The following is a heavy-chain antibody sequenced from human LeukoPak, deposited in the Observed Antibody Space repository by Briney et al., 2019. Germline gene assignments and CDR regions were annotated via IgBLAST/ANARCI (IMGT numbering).Heavy chain of an antibody. Sequence: PSETLSLACTVAGGSISSNYWSWIRQPPGKGPEWVGYIYYSGRTNYNPSLKSRVTISVDTSKNQFSLKLSSVTAADTAVYYCARDYGGYNDAFDIWGQGTMVSVSS. V-gene: IGHV4-59*01. D-gene: IGHD4-23*01. CDR2: IYYSGRT. CDR1: GGSISSNY. CDR3: ARDYGGYNDAFDI. J-gene: IGHJ3*02.